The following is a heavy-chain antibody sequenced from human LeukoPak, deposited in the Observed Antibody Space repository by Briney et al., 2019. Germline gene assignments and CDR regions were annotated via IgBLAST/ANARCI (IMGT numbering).Heavy chain of an antibody. Sequence: GGSLRLSCAASGFTFSSYAMHWVRQAPGKGLEWVAVISYDGSNKYYADSVKGRFTISRDNSKNTLYLQMSSLRAEDTAVYYCARVEVHSYGPFDYWGQGTLVTVSS. CDR2: ISYDGSNK. D-gene: IGHD5-18*01. V-gene: IGHV3-30-3*01. CDR3: ARVEVHSYGPFDY. CDR1: GFTFSSYA. J-gene: IGHJ4*02.